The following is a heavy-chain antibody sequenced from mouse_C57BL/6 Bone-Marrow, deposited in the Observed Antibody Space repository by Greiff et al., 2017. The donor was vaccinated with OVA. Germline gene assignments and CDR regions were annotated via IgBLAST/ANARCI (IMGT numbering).Heavy chain of an antibody. CDR1: GYTFTSYW. J-gene: IGHJ2*01. CDR2: ISPGNSDT. Sequence: EVKLVESGTVLARPGASVKMSCKTSGYTFTSYWMHWVKQRPGQGLEWIGAISPGNSDTSYNQKFKGKAKLTEVTSDSTAYMELSSLTNEDSAVYYCTQNSYWGQGTTLTVSS. V-gene: IGHV1-5*01. CDR3: TQNSY.